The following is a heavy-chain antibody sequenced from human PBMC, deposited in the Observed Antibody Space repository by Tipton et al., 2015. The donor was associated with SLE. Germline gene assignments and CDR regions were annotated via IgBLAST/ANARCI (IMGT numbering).Heavy chain of an antibody. Sequence: SLRLSCAASGFTFSDYYMSWIRQAPGKGLEWVSYISSSSSYTNYADSVKGRFTISRDNSKNTLYLQMNSLRAEDTAVYYCAKDVFSSSWYKGYGTDVWGQGTTVTVSS. J-gene: IGHJ6*02. D-gene: IGHD6-13*01. CDR2: ISSSSSYT. V-gene: IGHV3-11*06. CDR1: GFTFSDYY. CDR3: AKDVFSSSWYKGYGTDV.